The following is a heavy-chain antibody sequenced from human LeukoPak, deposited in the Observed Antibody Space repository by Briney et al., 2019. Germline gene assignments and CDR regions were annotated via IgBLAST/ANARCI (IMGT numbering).Heavy chain of an antibody. Sequence: GSLRLSCAASGFTFSGYEMNWVRQAPGKGLEWVSYISSSGSTIYYADSVKGRFTISRDNAKNSLYLQMNSLRAEDTAVYYCARGRRFLEWLFHWGQGTLVTVSS. D-gene: IGHD3-3*01. CDR2: ISSSGSTI. V-gene: IGHV3-48*03. CDR1: GFTFSGYE. J-gene: IGHJ4*02. CDR3: ARGRRFLEWLFH.